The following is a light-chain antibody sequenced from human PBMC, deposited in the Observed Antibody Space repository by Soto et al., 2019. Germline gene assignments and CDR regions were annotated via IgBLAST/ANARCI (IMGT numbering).Light chain of an antibody. Sequence: EIVLTQSPATLSVSPGERATLSCRASQSISRTLAWHQQRPGQPPRLLNFDASIRATGFPTRFSGSGSGTDFTFTISSLQSEDFAVYYCQQYNNWPLTFGGGTTVEIK. CDR1: QSISRT. CDR2: DAS. J-gene: IGKJ4*01. CDR3: QQYNNWPLT. V-gene: IGKV3D-15*01.